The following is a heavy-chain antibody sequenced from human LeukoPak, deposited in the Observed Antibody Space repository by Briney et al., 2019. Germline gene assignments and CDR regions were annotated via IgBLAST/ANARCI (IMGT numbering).Heavy chain of an antibody. V-gene: IGHV4-59*12. Sequence: SETLSLTCTVSGGSITHYYWTWIRQPPGKTLEWIGYSYYSGSTKYNPSLKSRVTISVDTSKNQFSLKLSSVTAADTAVYYCARVSLVRGAPDYYFDYWGQGTLVTVSS. J-gene: IGHJ4*02. D-gene: IGHD3-10*01. CDR2: SYYSGST. CDR3: ARVSLVRGAPDYYFDY. CDR1: GGSITHYY.